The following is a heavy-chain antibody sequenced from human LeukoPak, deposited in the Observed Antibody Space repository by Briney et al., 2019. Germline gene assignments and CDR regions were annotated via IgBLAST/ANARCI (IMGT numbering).Heavy chain of an antibody. Sequence: QAGGSLRLSCAASGFTVSSNYMSWVRQAPGKGLEWVSVIYSGGSTYYADSVKGRFTISRDNSKNTLYLQMNSLRAEDTAVYYCATYADYYGSGALDYWGQGTLVTVSS. CDR3: ATYADYYGSGALDY. D-gene: IGHD3-10*01. CDR1: GFTVSSNY. CDR2: IYSGGST. J-gene: IGHJ4*02. V-gene: IGHV3-66*02.